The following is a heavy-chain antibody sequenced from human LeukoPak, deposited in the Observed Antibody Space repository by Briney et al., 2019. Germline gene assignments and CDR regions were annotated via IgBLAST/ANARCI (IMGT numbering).Heavy chain of an antibody. D-gene: IGHD1-7*01. J-gene: IGHJ4*02. V-gene: IGHV1-2*02. CDR1: GYIFAAYY. CDR2: INPTSGDT. CDR3: ARASPSGTSTDY. Sequence: ASLKVSCKASGYIFAAYYIHWVRQAPGQGLERVGWINPTSGDTNYAQKFQGRVTLTRDTSVSTAYMELSSLRSDDTAVYYCARASPSGTSTDYWGPGTLVTVSS.